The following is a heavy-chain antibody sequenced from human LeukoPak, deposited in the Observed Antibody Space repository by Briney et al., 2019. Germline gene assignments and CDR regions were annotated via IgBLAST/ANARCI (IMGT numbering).Heavy chain of an antibody. J-gene: IGHJ4*02. CDR2: ISAYNGNT. CDR1: GYTFTSYG. CDR3: ARAVRYCSGGSCYSSEYYFDY. Sequence: PGASVKVSCKASGYTFTSYGISWVRQAPGQGLEWMGWISAYNGNTNYAQKLQGRVTMTTDTSTSTAYMELRSLRSDDTAVYYCARAVRYCSGGSCYSSEYYFDYWGQGTLVTVSS. D-gene: IGHD2-15*01. V-gene: IGHV1-18*01.